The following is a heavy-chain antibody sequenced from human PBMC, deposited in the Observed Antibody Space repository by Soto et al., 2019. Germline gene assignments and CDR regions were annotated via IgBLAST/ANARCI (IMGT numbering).Heavy chain of an antibody. CDR3: ARAASKTPHKYFDY. CDR1: GYTFTSNG. Sequence: ASRKVSCKASGYTFTSNGISWVRQAPGQGLEWMGGIILIFGTANYAQKFQGRVTITADESTSTAYMELSSLRSEDTGLYYCARAASKTPHKYFDYWGQGTLVTASS. CDR2: IILIFGTA. D-gene: IGHD2-15*01. V-gene: IGHV1-69*13. J-gene: IGHJ4*02.